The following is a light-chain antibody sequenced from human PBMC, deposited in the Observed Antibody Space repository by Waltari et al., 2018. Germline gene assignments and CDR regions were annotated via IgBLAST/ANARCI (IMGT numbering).Light chain of an antibody. CDR1: SNDLGTYNL. Sequence: QSALTQPASVSGSPGQSITISCTGSSNDLGTYNLVSWYQQHPGKAPKLMIYEGTERPSGVSNRFSGSMSGNTASLTISGLQAEDEADYYCCSYAGSTTFLYVFGTGTKVTVL. CDR3: CSYAGSTTFLYV. CDR2: EGT. V-gene: IGLV2-23*01. J-gene: IGLJ1*01.